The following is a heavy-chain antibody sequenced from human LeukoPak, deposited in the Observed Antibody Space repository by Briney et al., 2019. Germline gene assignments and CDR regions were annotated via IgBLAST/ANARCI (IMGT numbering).Heavy chain of an antibody. D-gene: IGHD4-23*01. CDR1: GGSISSYY. CDR3: ARDKSRWPHWYFDL. V-gene: IGHV4-4*07. Sequence: SQTLSLTCTVSGGSISSYYWSWIRQPAGKGLEWIGRIYTSRSTNYNPSLKSRVTMSVDTSKNQFSLKLSSVTAADTAVYYCARDKSRWPHWYFDLWGRGTLVTVSS. J-gene: IGHJ2*01. CDR2: IYTSRST.